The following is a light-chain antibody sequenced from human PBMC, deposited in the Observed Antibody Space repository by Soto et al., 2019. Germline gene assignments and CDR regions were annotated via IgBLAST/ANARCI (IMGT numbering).Light chain of an antibody. J-gene: IGKJ2*01. CDR2: GAS. Sequence: EIMLTKSPATLSLAPGERATLSCRANPSVSRSYISWYQQKPGQAPRHLIYGASSRATCIPDRFSGSGSGTDFTLTISRLEPADFAVYYCQQYGSSPPYTFGHGTKLEIK. CDR1: PSVSRSY. CDR3: QQYGSSPPYT. V-gene: IGKV3-20*01.